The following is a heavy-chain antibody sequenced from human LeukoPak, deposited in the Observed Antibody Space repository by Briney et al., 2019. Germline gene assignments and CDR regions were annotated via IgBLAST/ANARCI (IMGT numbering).Heavy chain of an antibody. CDR1: GGSFSGYY. V-gene: IGHV4-34*01. D-gene: IGHD3-3*01. CDR3: ARDYDFWSGYPTYYYYGMDV. Sequence: SETLSLTCAVYGGSFSGYYWSWIRQPPGKGLEWIGEINHSGSTNYNPSLKSRVTISVDTSKNQFSLKLSSVTAADTAVYYCARDYDFWSGYPTYYYYGMDVWGQGTTVTVSS. J-gene: IGHJ6*02. CDR2: INHSGST.